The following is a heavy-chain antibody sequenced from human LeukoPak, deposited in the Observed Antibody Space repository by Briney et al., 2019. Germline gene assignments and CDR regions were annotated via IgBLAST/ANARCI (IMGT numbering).Heavy chain of an antibody. CDR2: ISYDGSNK. CDR1: GFTFSSYA. CDR3: ARITVEVTGLGVFGWHDAFDI. J-gene: IGHJ3*02. V-gene: IGHV3-30-3*01. Sequence: PGGSLRLSCAASGFTFSSYAMHWVRQAPGKGLEWVAVISYDGSNKYYADSVKGRFTISRDNSKNTLYLQMNSLRAEDTAAYYCARITVEVTGLGVFGWHDAFDIWGQGTMVTVSS. D-gene: IGHD3-16*01.